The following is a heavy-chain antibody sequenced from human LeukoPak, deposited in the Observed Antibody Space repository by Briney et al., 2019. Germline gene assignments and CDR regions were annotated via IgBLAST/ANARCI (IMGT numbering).Heavy chain of an antibody. D-gene: IGHD3-10*01. CDR2: IIPIFGTA. Sequence: SVKVSCKASGGTFSSYAISWVRQAPGQGLEWMGGIIPIFGTANYAQKFQGRVTITADESTSTAYMELSSLRSEDTAVYYCARYGNYGSGSYFSHWGQGTLVTASS. V-gene: IGHV1-69*13. CDR1: GGTFSSYA. CDR3: ARYGNYGSGSYFSH. J-gene: IGHJ4*02.